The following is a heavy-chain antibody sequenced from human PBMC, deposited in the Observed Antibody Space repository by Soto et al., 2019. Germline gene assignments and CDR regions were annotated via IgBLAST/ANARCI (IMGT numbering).Heavy chain of an antibody. CDR1: GGSISSSGYY. D-gene: IGHD6-13*01. V-gene: IGHV4-39*01. CDR3: ASSSSWHIIDY. CDR2: IHYSGSA. Sequence: QLQLQESGPGLVEPSETLSLTCTVSGGSISSSGYYWGWIRQPPGKGLEWIGTIHYSGSAYYNPSLKSRATIAVDTSHNQFSLKVNSVTAADTAVYYCASSSSWHIIDYWGQGTLVIVSS. J-gene: IGHJ4*02.